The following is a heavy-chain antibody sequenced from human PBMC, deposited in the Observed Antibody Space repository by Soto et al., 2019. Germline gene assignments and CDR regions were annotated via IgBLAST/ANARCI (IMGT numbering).Heavy chain of an antibody. CDR1: GGTISSWY. V-gene: IGHV4-59*08. CDR2: IYYSGST. D-gene: IGHD1-26*01. CDR3: ARRYGSAIDY. J-gene: IGHJ4*02. Sequence: QVQLQESGPGLVKPSETLSLTCTVSGGTISSWYWSWIRQPPGKGLEWIGYIYYSGSTNCNPSPXGXAXITXATSKNQFSLKLSSVTAADTAVYYCARRYGSAIDYWGQGTLVTVSS.